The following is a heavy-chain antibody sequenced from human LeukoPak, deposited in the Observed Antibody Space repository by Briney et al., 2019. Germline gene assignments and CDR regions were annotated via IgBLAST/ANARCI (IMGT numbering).Heavy chain of an antibody. CDR2: ISGSGGST. D-gene: IGHD1-1*01. V-gene: IGHV3-23*01. J-gene: IGHJ6*03. CDR3: ARDQRGYLYYMDV. Sequence: GGTLRLSCAASGFTFSSYGMSWVRQAPGKGLEGVSAISGSGGSTYYADSVNGRFTISRDNSKNTVYLQMNSLGAEDTAVYYCARDQRGYLYYMDVWGKGTTVTISS. CDR1: GFTFSSYG.